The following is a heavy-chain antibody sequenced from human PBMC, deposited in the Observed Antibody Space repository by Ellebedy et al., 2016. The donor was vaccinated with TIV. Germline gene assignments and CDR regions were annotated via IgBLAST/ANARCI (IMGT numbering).Heavy chain of an antibody. J-gene: IGHJ4*02. CDR3: AGTGHYTFDY. CDR2: INPDESGK. D-gene: IGHD3/OR15-3a*01. V-gene: IGHV3-7*04. CDR1: GFTFSNYW. Sequence: GESLKISXAASGFTFSNYWMTWVRQAPGKGLEWVATINPDESGKYYVDSVKGRFTISRDNAKNSLYLQMDSVRAEDTAVYYCAGTGHYTFDYWGQGTLVTVSS.